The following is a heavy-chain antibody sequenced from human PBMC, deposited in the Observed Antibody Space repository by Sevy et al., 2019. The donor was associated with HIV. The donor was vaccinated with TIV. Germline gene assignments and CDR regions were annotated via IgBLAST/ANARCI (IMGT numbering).Heavy chain of an antibody. CDR1: GFTFSSYA. D-gene: IGHD6-13*01. J-gene: IGHJ4*02. Sequence: GGSLRLSCAASGFTFSSYAMSWVRQAPGKGLEWVSAISGSGGSTYYADSVKGRFTISRDNSKNRLYLQMNSLRAEDTAVYYCAKDPRSYHSSSWYYFDYWGQGTLVTVSS. V-gene: IGHV3-23*01. CDR2: ISGSGGST. CDR3: AKDPRSYHSSSWYYFDY.